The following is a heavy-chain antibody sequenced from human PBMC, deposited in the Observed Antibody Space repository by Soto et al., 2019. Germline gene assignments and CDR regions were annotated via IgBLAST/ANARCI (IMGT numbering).Heavy chain of an antibody. CDR1: CCSITSYH. CDR2: TSSTGHT. Sequence: SETVSITLLFSCCSITSYHLIXIREFPGQRLESIAYTSSTGHTNYNPSLQSRVTISMDTSKNQLSLKLTSMTAADTAVYYCARDVQAGFTHYFDPWRQGTLVTVSS. V-gene: IGHV4-59*01. J-gene: IGHJ5*02. D-gene: IGHD6-19*01. CDR3: ARDVQAGFTHYFDP.